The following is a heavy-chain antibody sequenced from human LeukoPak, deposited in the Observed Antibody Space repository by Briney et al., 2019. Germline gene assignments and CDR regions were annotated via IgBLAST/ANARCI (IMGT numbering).Heavy chain of an antibody. CDR2: MNPNSGNT. Sequence: ASVKVSCKASGYTFTSYDINWVRQATGQGLEWMGWMNPNSGNTGYAQKFQGRVTMTRNTSISTAYMELSSLRSEDTAVYYCARAEEKRMEGAYYYYGIDVWGQGTTVTVSS. D-gene: IGHD3-3*01. J-gene: IGHJ6*02. V-gene: IGHV1-8*01. CDR3: ARAEEKRMEGAYYYYGIDV. CDR1: GYTFTSYD.